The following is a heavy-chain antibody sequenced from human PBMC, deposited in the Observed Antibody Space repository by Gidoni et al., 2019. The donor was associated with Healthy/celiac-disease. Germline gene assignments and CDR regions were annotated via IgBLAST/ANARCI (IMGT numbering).Heavy chain of an antibody. D-gene: IGHD3-22*01. CDR2: ISSSSSTI. J-gene: IGHJ1*01. V-gene: IGHV3-48*02. Sequence: EVQLVESGGGLVQPGGSLRLSCAASGFTFSTYSMHWVRQAPGKGLEGVSYISSSSSTIFYADSVKGRFTISRDNAKNSLYLQMNSLRDEDTAVYYCAESSDYYDSSGYYQGEYFQYWGQGTLVTVSS. CDR3: AESSDYYDSSGYYQGEYFQY. CDR1: GFTFSTYS.